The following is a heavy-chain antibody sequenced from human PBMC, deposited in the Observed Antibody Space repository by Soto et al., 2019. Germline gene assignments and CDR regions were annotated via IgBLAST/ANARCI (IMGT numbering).Heavy chain of an antibody. D-gene: IGHD3-22*01. CDR3: ARRIEDSGGYYYFDY. J-gene: IGHJ4*02. Sequence: SETLSLTCTVSGGSISRSIYYCDWIRPPPGKGLEWIASIYFSGSSFYNPSLQSRVTISVDTSKNQFSLKLSSMTATDTAVYYCARRIEDSGGYYYFDYWGQGTLVTVSS. V-gene: IGHV4-39*01. CDR1: GGSISRSIYY. CDR2: IYFSGSS.